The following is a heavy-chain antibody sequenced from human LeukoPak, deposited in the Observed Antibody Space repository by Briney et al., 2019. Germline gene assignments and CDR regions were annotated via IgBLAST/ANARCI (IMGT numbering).Heavy chain of an antibody. Sequence: QPGGSLTLSCAASGFTFSSYWMHWVRQAPGKGLVWVSRINSDGRTTTYADSVRGRFTISRDNAKDTLYLQMNSLRAEDTAVYYCAREYSSWFDYWGQGTLVSVSS. CDR2: INSDGRTT. CDR1: GFTFSSYW. V-gene: IGHV3-74*01. D-gene: IGHD6-6*01. CDR3: AREYSSWFDY. J-gene: IGHJ4*02.